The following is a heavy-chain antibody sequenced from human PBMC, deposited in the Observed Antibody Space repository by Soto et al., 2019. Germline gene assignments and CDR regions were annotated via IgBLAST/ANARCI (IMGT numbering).Heavy chain of an antibody. V-gene: IGHV3-30-3*01. D-gene: IGHD3-16*01. CDR2: ISYDGSNK. CDR3: ARGGGEDYYYYGMDV. CDR1: GFTFSSYA. Sequence: GESLKISCAASGFTFSSYAMHWVRQAPGKGLEWVAVISYDGSNKYYADSVKGRFTISRDNSKNTLYLQMNSLRAEDTAVYYCARGGGEDYYYYGMDVWGQGTTVTVS. J-gene: IGHJ6*02.